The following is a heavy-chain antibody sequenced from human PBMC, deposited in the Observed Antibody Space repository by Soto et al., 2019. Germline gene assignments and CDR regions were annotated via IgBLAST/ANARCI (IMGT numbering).Heavy chain of an antibody. CDR2: ISYDGSNK. CDR1: GFTFSSYA. D-gene: IGHD2-15*01. CDR3: ARVGGGGYCSGGSCFHYYYYGMDV. V-gene: IGHV3-30-3*01. J-gene: IGHJ6*02. Sequence: QVQLVESGGGVVQPGRSLRLSCAASGFTFSSYAMHRVRQAPGKGLEWVAVISYDGSNKYYADSVKGRFTISRDNSKNTLYLQMNRLRAEDTAVYYCARVGGGGYCSGGSCFHYYYYGMDVWGQGTTVTVSS.